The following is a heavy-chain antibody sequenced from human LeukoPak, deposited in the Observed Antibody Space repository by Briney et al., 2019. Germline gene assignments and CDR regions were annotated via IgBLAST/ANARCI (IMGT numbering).Heavy chain of an antibody. Sequence: SETLSLTCTVSGGSISTYYWTWIRQPAGGGLEWIGRVYTSGSTQYSPSLMSRVTMSLDTSKNQFSLKLNSVTAADTAVYYCARSRCGNSEFVYWGQGTLVTVSS. CDR3: ARSRCGNSEFVY. D-gene: IGHD4-23*01. J-gene: IGHJ4*02. CDR2: VYTSGST. CDR1: GGSISTYY. V-gene: IGHV4-4*07.